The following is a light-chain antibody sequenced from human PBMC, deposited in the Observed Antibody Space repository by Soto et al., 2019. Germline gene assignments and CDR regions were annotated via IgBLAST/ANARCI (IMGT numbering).Light chain of an antibody. CDR2: DVS. CDR3: SSYAGSNNFEV. V-gene: IGLV2-11*01. J-gene: IGLJ1*01. Sequence: QSALTQPRSVSGSPGQSVTISCTGTSSDVGGYNYVSWYQQHPGKAPKLMNYDVSKRPSGVPDRFSGSKSGNTASLTVSGLQAEDEADYYCSSYAGSNNFEVFGTGTKVTVL. CDR1: SSDVGGYNY.